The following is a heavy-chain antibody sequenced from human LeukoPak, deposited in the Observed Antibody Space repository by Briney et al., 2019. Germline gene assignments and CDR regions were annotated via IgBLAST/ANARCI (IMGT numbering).Heavy chain of an antibody. D-gene: IGHD6-25*01. Sequence: GGSLRLSCAVSGFTFTDSWMHWVRQAPGKGPEWLSRTSKDGSDTVYADSAKGRFTASRDNAKNTIYLELTNLRPDDTALYYCARGGYSGSYYRFSWGRGTLVTVDS. J-gene: IGHJ4*02. V-gene: IGHV3-74*01. CDR3: ARGGYSGSYYRFS. CDR2: TSKDGSDT. CDR1: GFTFTDSW.